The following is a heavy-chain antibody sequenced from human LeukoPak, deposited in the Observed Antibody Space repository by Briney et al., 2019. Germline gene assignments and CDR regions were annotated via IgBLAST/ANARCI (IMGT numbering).Heavy chain of an antibody. D-gene: IGHD2-2*01. J-gene: IGHJ4*02. CDR1: GGSISSGGYS. CDR3: ARGGDIVVVPAAMPHWVFDY. V-gene: IGHV4-39*07. Sequence: PSETLSLTCAVSGGSISSGGYSWSWIRQPPGKGLEWIGRINHSGSTNYSPSLKSRATISVDTSKSQFSLKLNSMTAADTAVYYCARGGDIVVVPAAMPHWVFDYWGQGTLVTVSS. CDR2: INHSGST.